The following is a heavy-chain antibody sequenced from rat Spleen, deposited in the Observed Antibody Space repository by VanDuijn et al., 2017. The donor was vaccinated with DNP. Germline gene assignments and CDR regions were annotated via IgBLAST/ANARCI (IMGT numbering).Heavy chain of an antibody. V-gene: IGHV5-31*01. CDR3: ARHVSTTAGNYGMDA. D-gene: IGHD1-2*01. CDR2: ITSSGGSI. CDR1: GFTFNNYW. J-gene: IGHJ4*01. Sequence: EVQLVESGGDLVQPGRSLKLSCVASGFTFNNYWMTWIRQVPGKGLEWVASITSSGGSIYYPDSVKGRFTISRDNAKSTLYLQMDSLRSEETATYYCARHVSTTAGNYGMDAWGQGTSVTVSS.